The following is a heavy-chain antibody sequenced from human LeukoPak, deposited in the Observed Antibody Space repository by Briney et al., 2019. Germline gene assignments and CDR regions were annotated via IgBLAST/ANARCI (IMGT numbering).Heavy chain of an antibody. V-gene: IGHV4-34*01. J-gene: IGHJ4*02. CDR3: ARGESTVKYFDY. Sequence: SETLSLTCAVSGGSFSGYYWSWIRQPPGKGLEWIGGINHSGSTNYNPSLKSRVTISVDTSKNQFSLKLSSVTAADTAVYYCARGESTVKYFDYWGRGTLVTVSS. CDR1: GGSFSGYY. D-gene: IGHD4-17*01. CDR2: INHSGST.